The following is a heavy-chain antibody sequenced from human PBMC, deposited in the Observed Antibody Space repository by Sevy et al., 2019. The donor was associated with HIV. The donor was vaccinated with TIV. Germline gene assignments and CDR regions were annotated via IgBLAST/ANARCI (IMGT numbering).Heavy chain of an antibody. V-gene: IGHV3-13*01. Sequence: GGSLRLSCAASGFTFSSYDMHWVRQATGKALEWVSAIGTAGDTYYRGSVKGRFTISRENAKNSLYLQMNSLRVGDTAVYYCARAYSSGWYDYWGQGTLVTVSS. CDR3: ARAYSSGWYDY. J-gene: IGHJ4*02. D-gene: IGHD6-19*01. CDR2: IGTAGDT. CDR1: GFTFSSYD.